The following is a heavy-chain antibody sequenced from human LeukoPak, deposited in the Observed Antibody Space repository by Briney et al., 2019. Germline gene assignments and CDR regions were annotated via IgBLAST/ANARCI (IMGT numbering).Heavy chain of an antibody. V-gene: IGHV3-48*03. CDR2: ISSSGSTV. Sequence: GGSLRLSCAASGFTFSSYEMNWVRQAPGKGLEWVSYISSSGSTVYYADSVKGRFTISRDNAKNSLYLQMNSLRAEDTAVYYCAGLGITMIGGVWGKGTTVTISS. D-gene: IGHD3-10*02. J-gene: IGHJ6*04. CDR3: AGLGITMIGGV. CDR1: GFTFSSYE.